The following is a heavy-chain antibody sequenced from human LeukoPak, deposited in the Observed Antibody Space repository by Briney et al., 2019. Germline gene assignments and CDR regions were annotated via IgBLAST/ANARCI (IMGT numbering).Heavy chain of an antibody. Sequence: PETLSLTCTVSGGSISSYYWSWIRQPPGKGLEWIGYIYYSGSTNYNPSLKSRVTISVDTSKNQFSLKLSSVTAADTAVYYCARQEYSSSFFMYYWGQGTLVTVSS. CDR1: GGSISSYY. CDR3: ARQEYSSSFFMYY. J-gene: IGHJ4*02. D-gene: IGHD6-6*01. V-gene: IGHV4-59*01. CDR2: IYYSGST.